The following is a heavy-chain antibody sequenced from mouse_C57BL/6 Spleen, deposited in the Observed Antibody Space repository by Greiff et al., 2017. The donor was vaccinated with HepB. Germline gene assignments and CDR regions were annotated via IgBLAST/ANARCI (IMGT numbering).Heavy chain of an antibody. CDR3: ARDKAPFYAMDY. Sequence: EVQGVESGPGMVKPSQSLSLTCTVTGYSITSGYDWHWIRHFPGNKLEWMGYISYSGSTNYNPSLKSRISITHDTSKNHFFLKLNSVTTEDTATYYCARDKAPFYAMDYWGQGTSVTVSS. CDR1: GYSITSGYD. CDR2: ISYSGST. J-gene: IGHJ4*01. V-gene: IGHV3-1*01.